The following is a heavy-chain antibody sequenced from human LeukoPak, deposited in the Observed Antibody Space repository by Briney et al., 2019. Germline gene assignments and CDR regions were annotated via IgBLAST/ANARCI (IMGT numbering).Heavy chain of an antibody. J-gene: IGHJ4*02. Sequence: GGSLRLSCAASGFTFSSYWMSWVRQAPGKGLEWVANIKQDGSEKYYVDSVKGRFTISRDNAKNSLYLQMNSLRAEDTAVYYCAREVWELRPEEDYWGQGTLVTVSS. CDR1: GFTFSSYW. CDR2: IKQDGSEK. D-gene: IGHD1-26*01. V-gene: IGHV3-7*01. CDR3: AREVWELRPEEDY.